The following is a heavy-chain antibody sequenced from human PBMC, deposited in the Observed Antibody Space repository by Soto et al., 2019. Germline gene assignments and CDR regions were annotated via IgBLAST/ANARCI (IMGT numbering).Heavy chain of an antibody. D-gene: IGHD6-19*01. CDR2: IYYSGST. J-gene: IGHJ2*01. V-gene: IGHV4-39*07. CDR3: ARCLGVGNQWLVRRNWYFDL. CDR1: GGSISSSSKH. Sequence: PSETLSLTCTVSGGSISSSSKHWGWIRQPPGKGLEWIGNIYYSGSTYYNPSLKSRVTISVDTSKNQFSLKLSSVTAADTAVYYCARCLGVGNQWLVRRNWYFDLWGRGTLVTVSS.